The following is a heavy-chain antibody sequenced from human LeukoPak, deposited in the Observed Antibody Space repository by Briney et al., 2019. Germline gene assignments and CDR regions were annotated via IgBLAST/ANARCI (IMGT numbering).Heavy chain of an antibody. CDR2: IWHDGSHK. D-gene: IGHD3-10*01. CDR3: AKGLLSGSGSYSDY. Sequence: GGSLRLSCAASGFSFDTYAMHWVRQAPGQGLEWVALIWHDGSHKFYSNSVRGQFTISRDNSKNTLYLQMNSLRAEDTAIYYCAKGLLSGSGSYSDYWGQGTLVTASS. V-gene: IGHV3-33*06. J-gene: IGHJ4*02. CDR1: GFSFDTYA.